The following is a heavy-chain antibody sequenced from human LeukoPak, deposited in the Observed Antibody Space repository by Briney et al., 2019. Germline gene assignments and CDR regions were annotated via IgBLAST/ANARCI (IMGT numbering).Heavy chain of an antibody. D-gene: IGHD3-22*01. J-gene: IGHJ1*01. V-gene: IGHV1-2*04. CDR1: GYTFTSYY. CDR3: AREGDSRTPNFQH. CDR2: INPNSGGT. Sequence: GAPVKVSCKASGYTFTSYYMHWVRQAPGQGLEWMGWINPNSGGTNYAQKFQGWVTMTRDTSISTAYMELSRLRSDDTAVYYCAREGDSRTPNFQHWGQGTLVTVSS.